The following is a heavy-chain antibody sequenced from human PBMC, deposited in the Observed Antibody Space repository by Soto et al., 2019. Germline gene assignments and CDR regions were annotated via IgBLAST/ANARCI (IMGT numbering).Heavy chain of an antibody. CDR2: IYPGDSDT. V-gene: IGHV5-51*01. CDR1: GYSFTSYW. Sequence: PGESLKISCKGSGYSFTSYWIGWVRQMPGKGLEWMGIIYPGDSDTRYSPSFQGQVTISADKSISTAYLQWSSLKASDTALYYCARTAAAGKYYYGMDVWGQGTTVTVSS. J-gene: IGHJ6*02. D-gene: IGHD6-13*01. CDR3: ARTAAAGKYYYGMDV.